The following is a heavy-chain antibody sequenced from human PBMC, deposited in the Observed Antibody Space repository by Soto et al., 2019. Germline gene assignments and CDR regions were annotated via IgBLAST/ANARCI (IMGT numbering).Heavy chain of an antibody. Sequence: PGGSLRLSCAASGFTFSSFGMHWVRQAPGKGLEWVAVISYDGRNQNYADSVKGRFTISRDNSKNTLYLQMNSLRAEDTAVYYCAKDDLETYYYDSSGRALAYRGLRILVTVSS. J-gene: IGHJ4*02. CDR1: GFTFSSFG. D-gene: IGHD3-22*01. CDR2: ISYDGRNQ. CDR3: AKDDLETYYYDSSGRALAY. V-gene: IGHV3-30*18.